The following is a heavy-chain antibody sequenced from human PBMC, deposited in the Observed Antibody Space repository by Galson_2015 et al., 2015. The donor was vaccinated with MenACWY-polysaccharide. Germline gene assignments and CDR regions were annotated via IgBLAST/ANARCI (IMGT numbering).Heavy chain of an antibody. CDR3: ASKCCNGNCSRSRI. J-gene: IGHJ3*02. CDR2: INTYSSAI. Sequence: SLRLSCAASGFTFSSYTMNWVRQAPGKGLQWVSSINTYSSAIYYADSVKGRFTISRDNAENSLYLQMDSLRDGDTAVYYCASKCCNGNCSRSRIRCRRTTVVVSS. CDR1: GFTFSSYT. D-gene: IGHD2/OR15-2a*01. V-gene: IGHV3-48*02.